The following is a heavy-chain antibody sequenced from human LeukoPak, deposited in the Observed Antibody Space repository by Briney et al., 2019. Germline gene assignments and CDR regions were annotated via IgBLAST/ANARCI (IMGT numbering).Heavy chain of an antibody. CDR1: GGSISSGSYY. D-gene: IGHD3-16*02. CDR2: IYSSGST. V-gene: IGHV4-61*02. Sequence: SQTLSLTCTVSGGSISSGSYYWSWIRQPAGKGLEWIGRIYSSGSTNYNPSLKSRVTISLDTSKNQFSLKLSSVTAADTAVYYCGSSGSYRQITYWGQGALVTVSS. J-gene: IGHJ4*02. CDR3: GSSGSYRQITY.